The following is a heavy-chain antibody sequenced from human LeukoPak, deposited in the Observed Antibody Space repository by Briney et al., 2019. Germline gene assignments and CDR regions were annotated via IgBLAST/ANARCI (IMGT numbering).Heavy chain of an antibody. J-gene: IGHJ4*02. D-gene: IGHD2-15*01. Sequence: SETLSLTCTVSGGSISSYYWSWIRQPPGKGLEWIGYIYYSGSTNYNPSLKSRVTISVDTSKNHVSLQLTSVTAADTAFYYCAGYCTGGRCNADYWGQGALVIVSS. CDR1: GGSISSYY. CDR2: IYYSGST. CDR3: AGYCTGGRCNADY. V-gene: IGHV4-59*12.